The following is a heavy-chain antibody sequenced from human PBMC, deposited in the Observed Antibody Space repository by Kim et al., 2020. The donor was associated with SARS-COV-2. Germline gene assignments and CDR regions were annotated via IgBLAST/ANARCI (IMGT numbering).Heavy chain of an antibody. Sequence: SQTLSLTCAISGDSVSSNSAAWNWIRQSPSRGLEWLGRTYYRSKWYNDYAVSVKSRITINPDTSKNQFSLQLNSVTPEDTAVYYCARGLFVVGSGWVYYFDYWGQGTLVTVSS. CDR2: TYYRSKWYN. V-gene: IGHV6-1*01. J-gene: IGHJ4*02. CDR3: ARGLFVVGSGWVYYFDY. D-gene: IGHD6-19*01. CDR1: GDSVSSNSAA.